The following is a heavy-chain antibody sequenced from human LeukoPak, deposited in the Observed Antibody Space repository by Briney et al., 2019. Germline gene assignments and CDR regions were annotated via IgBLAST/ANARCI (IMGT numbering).Heavy chain of an antibody. D-gene: IGHD3-22*01. CDR2: ISPDGSNK. Sequence: GGSLRLSCAGSGFTFSSDWMTWVRQAPGKGLEWVANISPDGSNKHYLDSVKGRFTISRHNTKNSLFLQMHSLRAEDTALYYCAISRYYAFDYWGQGSLVTVSS. V-gene: IGHV3-7*02. CDR3: AISRYYAFDY. CDR1: GFTFSSDW. J-gene: IGHJ4*02.